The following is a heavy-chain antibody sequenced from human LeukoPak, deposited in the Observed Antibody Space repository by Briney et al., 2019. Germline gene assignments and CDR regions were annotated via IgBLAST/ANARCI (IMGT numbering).Heavy chain of an antibody. D-gene: IGHD5-24*01. Sequence: ASVKVSCKASGGTFSSYAISWVRQAPGQGLEWMGGIIPIFGTANYAQKFQGRVTMTRDTSTSTVYMELSSLRSEDTAVYYCARDRGGMATMIFDYWGQGTLVTVSS. CDR1: GGTFSSYA. V-gene: IGHV1-69*05. J-gene: IGHJ4*02. CDR3: ARDRGGMATMIFDY. CDR2: IIPIFGTA.